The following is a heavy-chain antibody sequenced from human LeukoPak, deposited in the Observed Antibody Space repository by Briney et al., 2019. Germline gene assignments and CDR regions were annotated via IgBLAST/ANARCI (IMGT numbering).Heavy chain of an antibody. CDR2: MYYGGST. J-gene: IGHJ3*02. V-gene: IGHV4-59*01. CDR1: GGSITTYY. CDR3: ARDRGWSLSGDAFDI. D-gene: IGHD3-10*01. Sequence: SETLSLTCSVSGGSITTYYWNWIRQPPGKGLEWIGHMYYGGSTSYNPSLKSRVTISVDTFKNQFSLKVSSVTAADTAVYYCARDRGWSLSGDAFDIWGQGTMVTVSS.